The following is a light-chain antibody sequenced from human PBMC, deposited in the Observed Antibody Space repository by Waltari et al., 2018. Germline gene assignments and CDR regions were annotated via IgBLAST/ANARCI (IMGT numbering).Light chain of an antibody. CDR2: EGS. V-gene: IGLV2-23*01. CDR3: CSYAGSPLWV. Sequence: QSAPTQPAPVSGSPGQPITTSCTGTSSDAGGHNLVSWYQQHPGKAPKLMIYEGSKRPSGVSNRFSGSKSGNTASLTISGLQAEDEADYYCCSYAGSPLWVFGGGTKLTVL. CDR1: SSDAGGHNL. J-gene: IGLJ3*02.